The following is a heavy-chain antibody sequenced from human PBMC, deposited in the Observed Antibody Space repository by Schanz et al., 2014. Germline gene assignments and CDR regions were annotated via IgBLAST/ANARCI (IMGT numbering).Heavy chain of an antibody. V-gene: IGHV3-11*06. D-gene: IGHD1-7*01. J-gene: IGHJ4*02. Sequence: QVQLVESGGSVVQPGRSLRLSCVVSGFTFSDYYMSWIRQAPGKGLEWVSYISSSSIYTNYADSVKGRFTISRDNAKNALYLQMNSLRAEDTAVYYCAKGRMTATNFFDSWGQGTLVTVSS. CDR1: GFTFSDYY. CDR2: ISSSSIYT. CDR3: AKGRMTATNFFDS.